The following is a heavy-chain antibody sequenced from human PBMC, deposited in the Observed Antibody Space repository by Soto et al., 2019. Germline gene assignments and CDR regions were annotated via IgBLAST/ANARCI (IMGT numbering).Heavy chain of an antibody. CDR1: GAALSSGGYF. D-gene: IGHD6-19*01. V-gene: IGHV4-61*08. Sequence: SATLSLTCPVSGAALSSGGYFYTWVRQPPGKGLEWLGYIYYSGGTNYNPSLKSRVTISLDKSKSQFSLRLISVTAADTAVYYCTREQSDDNYFDPWGQGTLVTVSS. CDR3: TREQSDDNYFDP. J-gene: IGHJ5*02. CDR2: IYYSGGT.